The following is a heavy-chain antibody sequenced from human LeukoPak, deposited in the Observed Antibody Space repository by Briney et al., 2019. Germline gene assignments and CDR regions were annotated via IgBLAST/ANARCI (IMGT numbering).Heavy chain of an antibody. V-gene: IGHV3-66*01. D-gene: IGHD3-10*01. J-gene: IGHJ4*02. Sequence: GGSLRLSCSASGFTFSSYAMHWVRQAPGKGLEWVSVIYSGDTTFYADSVRGKFTISRDNSKNTLYLQMNSLRAEDTAVYYCASILRPSSGYYFDYWGQGTLVTVSS. CDR2: IYSGDTT. CDR3: ASILRPSSGYYFDY. CDR1: GFTFSSYA.